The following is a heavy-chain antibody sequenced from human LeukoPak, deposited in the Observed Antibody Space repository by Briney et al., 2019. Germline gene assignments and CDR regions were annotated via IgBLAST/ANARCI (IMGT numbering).Heavy chain of an antibody. V-gene: IGHV4-61*02. CDR1: GGSISSGSYY. CDR2: IYTSGST. D-gene: IGHD2-2*01. J-gene: IGHJ5*02. CDR3: AREGCSSTSCCRINWFDP. Sequence: SQTLSLTCTVSGGSISSGSYYWSWIRQPAGKGLEWIGRIYTSGSTNYNPSLKSRVTISVDTSKNQFSLKLSSVTAADTAVYYCAREGCSSTSCCRINWFDPWGQGTLVTVSS.